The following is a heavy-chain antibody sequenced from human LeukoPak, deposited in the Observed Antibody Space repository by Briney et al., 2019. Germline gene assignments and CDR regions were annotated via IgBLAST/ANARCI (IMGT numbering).Heavy chain of an antibody. J-gene: IGHJ4*02. CDR2: IRSDGTTT. Sequence: GGSLRLSCEDSGFSFSVFWMHWVRQAPGKSLVWVSRIRSDGTTTDYADSVKGRFTISRDNAKNTLYLQMNSLRVEDSAVYYCTRDWRNMAFDHWGQGTLVTVSS. CDR1: GFSFSVFW. CDR3: TRDWRNMAFDH. D-gene: IGHD3-3*01. V-gene: IGHV3-74*01.